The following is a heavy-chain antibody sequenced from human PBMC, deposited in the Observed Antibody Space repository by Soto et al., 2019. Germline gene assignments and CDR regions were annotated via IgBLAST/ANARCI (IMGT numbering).Heavy chain of an antibody. D-gene: IGHD3-3*01. CDR2: ISSNGGST. Sequence: GGSLRLSCAASGFTFSSYAMHWVRQAPGKGLEYVSAISSNGGSTYYANSVKGRFTISRDNSKNTLYLQMGSLRAEDMAVYYCARGGRTDFWSDDSYYYMDVWGKGTTVTVSS. CDR1: GFTFSSYA. J-gene: IGHJ6*03. V-gene: IGHV3-64*01. CDR3: ARGGRTDFWSDDSYYYMDV.